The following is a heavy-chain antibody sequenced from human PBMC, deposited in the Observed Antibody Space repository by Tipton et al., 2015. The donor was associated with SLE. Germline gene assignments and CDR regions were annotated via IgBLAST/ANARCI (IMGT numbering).Heavy chain of an antibody. CDR2: INHSGST. CDR3: ARGGGRPPFDY. Sequence: TLSLTCTVSGGSISSSSYYWGWIRQPPGKGLEWIGEINHSGSTNYNPSLKSRVTISVDTSKNQFSLKLSSVTAADTAVYYCARGGGRPPFDYWGQGTLVTVSS. D-gene: IGHD3-16*01. V-gene: IGHV4-39*07. J-gene: IGHJ4*02. CDR1: GGSISSSSYY.